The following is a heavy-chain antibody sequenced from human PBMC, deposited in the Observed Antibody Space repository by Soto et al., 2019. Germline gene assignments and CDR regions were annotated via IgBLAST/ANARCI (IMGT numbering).Heavy chain of an antibody. CDR3: AKDRGPCSGNKCSSLYYYYGMDV. J-gene: IGHJ6*02. CDR2: VSWNSEIV. Sequence: HPGGSLRLSCEASGFKFGDYAMHWVRQAPGKGLEWVSGVSWNSEIVGYADSAKGRFTISRDNAKNSLYLEMNSLRTEDTALYYCAKDRGPCSGNKCSSLYYYYGMDVWGQGTTVTVSS. CDR1: GFKFGDYA. V-gene: IGHV3-9*01. D-gene: IGHD2-15*01.